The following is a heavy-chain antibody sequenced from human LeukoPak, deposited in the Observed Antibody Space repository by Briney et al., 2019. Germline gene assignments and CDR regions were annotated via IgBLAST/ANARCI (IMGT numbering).Heavy chain of an antibody. CDR2: IFYTGRT. CDR1: GGSISSTIYY. J-gene: IGHJ4*02. D-gene: IGHD5-18*01. CDR3: ARVKKVDTSIDY. V-gene: IGHV4-39*01. Sequence: KPSETLSLTCTVSGGSISSTIYYWGWIRQPPGKGLEWIGSIFYTGRTYYNPSLKSRLTISKDMSKNPFFLKLNFVTAADTGVYFCARVKKVDTSIDYWGQGTLVTVS.